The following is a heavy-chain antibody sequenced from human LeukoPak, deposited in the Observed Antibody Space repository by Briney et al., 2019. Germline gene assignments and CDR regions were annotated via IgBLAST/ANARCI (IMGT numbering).Heavy chain of an antibody. Sequence: ESGPTLVNPTQTLTLTCTFSGFSLSTSGVGVGWIRQPPGKALEWLALIYWDDDKRYSPSLKSRLTITKDTSKNQVVLTMTAMDPMDTATYFCARFPSRSSGSGRSSGRMLYYFDFWGQGIPVAVSS. D-gene: IGHD3-10*01. CDR1: GFSLSTSGVG. V-gene: IGHV2-5*02. CDR2: IYWDDDK. CDR3: ARFPSRSSGSGRSSGRMLYYFDF. J-gene: IGHJ4*02.